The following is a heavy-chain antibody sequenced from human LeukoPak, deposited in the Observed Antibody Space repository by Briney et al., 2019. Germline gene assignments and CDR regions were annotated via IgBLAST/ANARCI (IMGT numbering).Heavy chain of an antibody. J-gene: IGHJ6*04. CDR2: ISAYNGNT. Sequence: ASVKVSCKASGYTFTSYGINWVRQAPGQGLEWMGWISAYNGNTNYAQKLQGRVTMTTDTSTSTAYMELRSLRSDDTAVYYCARDRIAVAGTNYYYGMDVWGKGTTVTVSS. V-gene: IGHV1-18*04. D-gene: IGHD6-19*01. CDR3: ARDRIAVAGTNYYYGMDV. CDR1: GYTFTSYG.